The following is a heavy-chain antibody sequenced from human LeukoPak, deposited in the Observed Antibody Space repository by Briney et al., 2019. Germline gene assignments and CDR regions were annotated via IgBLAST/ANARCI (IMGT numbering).Heavy chain of an antibody. Sequence: SETLSLTCAVYGGSFSGYFWSWIRQPPGKGLEWIGEINHNGNINHNPSLKSRVTISVDTSKNQFSLKLSSVTAADTAVYYCARGPTILTYDYWGQGTLVTVSS. CDR1: GGSFSGYF. CDR3: ARGPTILTYDY. D-gene: IGHD3-9*01. CDR2: INHNGNI. J-gene: IGHJ4*02. V-gene: IGHV4-34*01.